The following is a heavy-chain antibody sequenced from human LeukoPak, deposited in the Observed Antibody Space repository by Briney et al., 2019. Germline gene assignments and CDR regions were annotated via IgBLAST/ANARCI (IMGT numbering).Heavy chain of an antibody. V-gene: IGHV4-59*08. CDR2: IYYSGST. Sequence: SETLSLTCTVSGGSISSYYWSWIRQPPGKGLEWIGYIYYSGSTNYNPSLKSRVTISVDTSKNQFSLRLSSVTAADTAVYYCARRESFGWALDYWGQGTLVTVSS. J-gene: IGHJ4*02. CDR3: ARRESFGWALDY. D-gene: IGHD6-19*01. CDR1: GGSISSYY.